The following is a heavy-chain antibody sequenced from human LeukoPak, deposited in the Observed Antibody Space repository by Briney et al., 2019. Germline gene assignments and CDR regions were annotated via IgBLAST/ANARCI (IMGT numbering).Heavy chain of an antibody. D-gene: IGHD6-19*01. Sequence: GESLKISCKGSGYSFSSYWIGWVRQMPGKGLGWRGIIYPGDSDTRYSPSFQGQVTLSADKPISTAYLQWSSRKASDTAMYYCARGAGGSSGWYGVFLDYWGQGTLVTVSS. CDR1: GYSFSSYW. V-gene: IGHV5-51*04. J-gene: IGHJ4*02. CDR2: IYPGDSDT. CDR3: ARGAGGSSGWYGVFLDY.